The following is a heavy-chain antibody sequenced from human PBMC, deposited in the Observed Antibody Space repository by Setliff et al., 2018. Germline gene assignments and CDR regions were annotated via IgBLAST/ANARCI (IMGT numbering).Heavy chain of an antibody. CDR2: IIPIFGTA. CDR1: GGTFSSYA. Sequence: ASVKVSCKASGGTFSSYAISWVRQAPGQGLEWMGGIIPIFGTANYAQKFQGRVTITADESTSTAYMELSSLRSEDTAVCYCAREDGTYYNFWSGYSTTPYYGMDVWGQGTTVTVSS. CDR3: AREDGTYYNFWSGYSTTPYYGMDV. J-gene: IGHJ6*02. D-gene: IGHD3-3*01. V-gene: IGHV1-69*13.